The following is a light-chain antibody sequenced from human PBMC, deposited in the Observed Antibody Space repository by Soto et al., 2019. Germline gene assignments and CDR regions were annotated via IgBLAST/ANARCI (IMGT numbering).Light chain of an antibody. J-gene: IGLJ1*01. Sequence: SVLTQPASVSGSPGQSITISCTGTSSDVGAYNYVSWFQQHPGKAPTLIISEVSNRPSGVSNRFSGSKSGNAASLTTSGLQAEDEADYFCFSFTTEWTQVFATGTKAAV. CDR1: SSDVGAYNY. V-gene: IGLV2-14*01. CDR3: FSFTTEWTQV. CDR2: EVS.